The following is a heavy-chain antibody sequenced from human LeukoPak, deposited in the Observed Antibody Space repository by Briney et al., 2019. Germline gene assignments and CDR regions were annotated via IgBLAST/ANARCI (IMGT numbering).Heavy chain of an antibody. CDR1: GYTFTAYY. CDR3: ARDSGSSGISFWYY. Sequence: ASVKVSCTASGYTFTAYYIHWVREAPGQGPEWMGWVNANSGGAHSAQKFQGGVTVTRDRSISTAIMELSRLTADDTAVYYCARDSGSSGISFWYYWGHGTLVTV. V-gene: IGHV1-2*02. D-gene: IGHD3-10*01. CDR2: VNANSGGA. J-gene: IGHJ4*01.